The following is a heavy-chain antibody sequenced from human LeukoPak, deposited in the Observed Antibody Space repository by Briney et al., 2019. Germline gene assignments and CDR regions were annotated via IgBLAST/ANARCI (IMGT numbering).Heavy chain of an antibody. D-gene: IGHD3-22*01. CDR1: GFTVSSNY. J-gene: IGHJ4*02. V-gene: IGHV3-53*01. CDR2: IYSGGST. CDR3: ASVYYDSSGYYDY. Sequence: PGGSLRLSCAASGFTVSSNYMSWVRQAPGKGLEWVSVIYSGGSTYYADSVKGRFTISRDNSKNTLYLQMNSLRAEDTAVYYWASVYYDSSGYYDYWGQGTLVTVSS.